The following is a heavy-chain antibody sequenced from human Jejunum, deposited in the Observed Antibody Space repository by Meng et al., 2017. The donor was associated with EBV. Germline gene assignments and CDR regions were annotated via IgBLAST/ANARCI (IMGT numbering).Heavy chain of an antibody. Sequence: QLQESGPGLVKPSETVSLPCTVSGGSVNSGNVYWSWIRQPPGKGLEWIGYIYYSGSTNYIPSLKSRVTISLDTSKNQFSLKLSSVTAADTAVYYCAGLRYSGYDRAFDYWGQGALVTVSS. D-gene: IGHD5-12*01. V-gene: IGHV4-61*01. CDR1: GGSVNSGNVY. CDR3: AGLRYSGYDRAFDY. CDR2: IYYSGST. J-gene: IGHJ4*02.